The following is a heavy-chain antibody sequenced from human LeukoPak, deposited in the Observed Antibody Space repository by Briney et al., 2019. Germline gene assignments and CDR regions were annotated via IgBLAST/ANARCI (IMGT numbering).Heavy chain of an antibody. CDR2: IYYSGST. CDR1: GGSISSSSYY. D-gene: IGHD3-22*01. V-gene: IGHV4-39*07. Sequence: SETLSLTCTVSGGSISSSSYYWGWIRQPPGKGLEWIGSIYYSGSTYYNPSLKSRVTISVDTSKNQFSLKLSSVTAADTAVYYCARGPLYYYDSSGYSTPSSFDYWGQGTLVTVSS. J-gene: IGHJ4*02. CDR3: ARGPLYYYDSSGYSTPSSFDY.